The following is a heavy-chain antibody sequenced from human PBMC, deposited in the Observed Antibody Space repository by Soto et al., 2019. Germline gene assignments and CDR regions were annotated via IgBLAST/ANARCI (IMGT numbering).Heavy chain of an antibody. CDR3: ARFGDDHGDIDY. CDR2: IYYSGST. J-gene: IGHJ4*02. CDR1: GGSISSYY. V-gene: IGHV4-59*01. D-gene: IGHD4-17*01. Sequence: SETLSLTCTVSGGSISSYYWSRIRQPPGKGLEWIGYIYYSGSTNYNPSLKSRVTISVDTSKNQFSLKLSSVTAADTAVYYCARFGDDHGDIDYWGQGTLVTVSS.